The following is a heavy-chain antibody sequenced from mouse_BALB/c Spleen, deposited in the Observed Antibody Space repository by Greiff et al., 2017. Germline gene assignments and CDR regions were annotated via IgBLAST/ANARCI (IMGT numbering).Heavy chain of an antibody. J-gene: IGHJ1*01. V-gene: IGHV2-4-1*01. CDR3: ASIYYYGSSYSALDV. D-gene: IGHD1-1*01. Sequence: VQLQQSGPGLVQPSQSLSITCTVSGFSLTSYGVHWVRQSPGKGLEWLGVIWSGGSTDYNAAFISRLSISKDNSKSQVFFKMNSLQADDTAIYYCASIYYYGSSYSALDVWGAGTTVTVSS. CDR2: IWSGGST. CDR1: GFSLTSYG.